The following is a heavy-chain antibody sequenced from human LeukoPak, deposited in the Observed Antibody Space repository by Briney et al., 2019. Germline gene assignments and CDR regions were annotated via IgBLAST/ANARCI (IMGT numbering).Heavy chain of an antibody. CDR1: GLTFSSYW. CDR2: IKQDGSEK. CDR3: ARGSEGYCSGGGCYYGMDV. Sequence: GGSLRLSCAVSGLTFSSYWMTWVRQAPGKGLELVANIKQDGSEKYYVDSVKGRFTISRDNAENSLYLQMNSLRAEDTAVYYCARGSEGYCSGGGCYYGMDVWGQGTTVTVSS. J-gene: IGHJ6*01. V-gene: IGHV3-7*01. D-gene: IGHD2-15*01.